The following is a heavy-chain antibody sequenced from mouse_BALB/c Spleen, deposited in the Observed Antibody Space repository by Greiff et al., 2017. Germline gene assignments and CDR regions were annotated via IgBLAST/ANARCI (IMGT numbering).Heavy chain of an antibody. CDR2: IWGGGST. CDR3: AKQYDYDVYYAMDY. CDR1: GFSLTDYG. V-gene: IGHV2-6-5*01. D-gene: IGHD2-4*01. J-gene: IGHJ4*01. Sequence: VQLVESGPGLVAPSQSLSITCTVSGFSLTDYGVSWIRQPPGKGLEWLGVIWGGGSTYYNSALKSRLSISKDNSKSQVFLKMNSLQTDDTAMYYCAKQYDYDVYYAMDYWGQGTSVTVSS.